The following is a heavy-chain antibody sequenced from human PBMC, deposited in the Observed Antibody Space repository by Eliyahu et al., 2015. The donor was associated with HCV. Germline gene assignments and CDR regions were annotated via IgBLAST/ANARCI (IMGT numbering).Heavy chain of an antibody. CDR3: AILGSVWSGYSVSY. V-gene: IGHV3-23*01. J-gene: IGHJ4*02. CDR2: ISGSGGST. D-gene: IGHD3-3*01. Sequence: VPGKGLEWVSVISGSGGSTYYADSVKGRFTISRDNSKNTLYLQMNSLRAEDTAVYYCAILGSVWSGYSVSYWGQGTLVTVSS.